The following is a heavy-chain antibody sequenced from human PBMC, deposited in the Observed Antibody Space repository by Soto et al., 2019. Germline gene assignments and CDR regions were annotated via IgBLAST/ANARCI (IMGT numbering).Heavy chain of an antibody. CDR2: IHYSGST. CDR1: VGSISSYY. V-gene: IGHV4-59*08. Sequence: NPSETLSLTCTVSVGSISSYYWSWIRQPPGKGLEWIAYIHYSGSTDYNPSLKSRVTISVDTSKNQFSLKLSSVTAADTAVYYCARHFRAVASFDYWGQGTLVTVSS. D-gene: IGHD6-19*01. J-gene: IGHJ4*02. CDR3: ARHFRAVASFDY.